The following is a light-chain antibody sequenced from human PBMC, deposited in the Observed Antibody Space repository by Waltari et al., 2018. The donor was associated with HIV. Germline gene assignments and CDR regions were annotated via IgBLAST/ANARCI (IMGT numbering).Light chain of an antibody. V-gene: IGLV6-57*04. J-gene: IGLJ3*02. Sequence: NFKLTQPLSVSESPGKTVTISCTRSSGNIASNYVQRYQQRPGRAPTPVIYEDNQSPPGVPDRFSGSIDSSSNSASLTISGLKTEDEADYYCQSYDSNDPWVFGGGTKLTVL. CDR1: SGNIASNY. CDR2: EDN. CDR3: QSYDSNDPWV.